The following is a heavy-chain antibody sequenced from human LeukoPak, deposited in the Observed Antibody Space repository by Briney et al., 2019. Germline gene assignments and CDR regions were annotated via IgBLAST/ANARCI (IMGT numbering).Heavy chain of an antibody. D-gene: IGHD5-18*01. J-gene: IGHJ4*02. Sequence: GGSLRLSCAASGFTFSSYSMNWVRQAPGKGLEWVSSISSSSSYIYYADSVKGRFTISRDNAKNSLYLQMNSLRAEDTAVYYCARGSPDTAMVHYWGQGTLVTVSS. CDR1: GFTFSSYS. CDR3: ARGSPDTAMVHY. CDR2: ISSSSSYI. V-gene: IGHV3-21*01.